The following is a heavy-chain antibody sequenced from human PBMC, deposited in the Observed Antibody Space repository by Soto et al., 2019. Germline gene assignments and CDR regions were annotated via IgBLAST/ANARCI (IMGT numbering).Heavy chain of an antibody. J-gene: IGHJ4*02. CDR2: ISSSSSTI. Sequence: ICTYTMISSCPGKGKGLEWVSYISSSSSTIYYEDSVKGRFTISRDNAKNSLYLQMNSLRDEDTGVYYCARGGGILDYLGQGT. CDR3: ARGGGILDY. CDR1: ICTYT. D-gene: IGHD3-16*01. V-gene: IGHV3-48*02.